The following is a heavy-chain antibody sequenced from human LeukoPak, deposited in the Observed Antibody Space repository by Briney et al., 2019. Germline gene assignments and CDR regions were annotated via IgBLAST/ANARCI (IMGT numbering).Heavy chain of an antibody. CDR2: TWNDGSNK. V-gene: IGHV3-33*01. Sequence: PGGSLRLSCAASGFSFSSYGMHWVRQAPGKGLEWVAVTWNDGSNKYYADSVKGRFTISRDNSKNTLYLQMNSLRAEDTAVYYCVRGGIASAFDIWGQGTMVTVSS. J-gene: IGHJ3*02. CDR1: GFSFSSYG. D-gene: IGHD6-13*01. CDR3: VRGGIASAFDI.